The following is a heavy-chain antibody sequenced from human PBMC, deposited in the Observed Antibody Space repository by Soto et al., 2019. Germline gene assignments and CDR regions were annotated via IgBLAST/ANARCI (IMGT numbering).Heavy chain of an antibody. CDR1: GFTFSNYN. V-gene: IGHV3-21*01. CDR3: ARQINGDYTAFDI. Sequence: EVQLVESGGGLVKPGGSLRLSCAASGFTFSNYNMNWVRQAPGKRLEWVSSISGSSSYIYYADSLKGRFTISRDNAKTSQYLQMNTLGAEDTAVYYCARQINGDYTAFDIWGQGTLVTVSS. D-gene: IGHD4-17*01. J-gene: IGHJ3*02. CDR2: ISGSSSYI.